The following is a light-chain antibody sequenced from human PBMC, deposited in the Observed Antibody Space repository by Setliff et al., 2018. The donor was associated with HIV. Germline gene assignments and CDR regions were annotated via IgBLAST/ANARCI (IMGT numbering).Light chain of an antibody. V-gene: IGLV2-14*01. CDR1: SNDVGGYNY. Sequence: QSALAQPASVSGSPGQSITISCTGTSNDVGGYNYVSWYQQHPGKAPKLTIYEVRNRPSGVSNRFSGSKSGNTASLTISGLQAEDEADYYCSSYAITNTLPFGTGTKVTVL. CDR3: SSYAITNTLP. CDR2: EVR. J-gene: IGLJ1*01.